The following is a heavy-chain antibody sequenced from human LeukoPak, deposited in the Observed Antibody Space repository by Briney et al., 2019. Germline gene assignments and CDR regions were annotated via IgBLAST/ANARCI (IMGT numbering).Heavy chain of an antibody. CDR3: ARGIGSGSTFDI. D-gene: IGHD3-22*01. CDR1: EFTVSSNY. CDR2: IYSGDNT. Sequence: GGSLRLSCAASEFTVSSNYMSWVRQPPGKGLEWVSLIYSGDNTYYADAVKGRFTSSRDYSKNTLYLQMNSLRAEDTAVYYCARGIGSGSTFDIWGQGTMVTVSS. V-gene: IGHV3-66*01. J-gene: IGHJ3*02.